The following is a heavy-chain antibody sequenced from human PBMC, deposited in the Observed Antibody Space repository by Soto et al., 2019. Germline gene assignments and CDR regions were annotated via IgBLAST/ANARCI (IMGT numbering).Heavy chain of an antibody. CDR1: GFTFSSYG. CDR3: AKEGIAVLYGMDV. V-gene: IGHV3-30*18. Sequence: SLRLSCAASGFTFSSYGMHWVRQAPGKGLEWVAVISYDGSNKYYADSVKGRFTISRDNSKNTLYLQMNSLRAEDTAVYYCAKEGIAVLYGMDVWGQGTTVTVSS. J-gene: IGHJ6*02. CDR2: ISYDGSNK. D-gene: IGHD2-21*01.